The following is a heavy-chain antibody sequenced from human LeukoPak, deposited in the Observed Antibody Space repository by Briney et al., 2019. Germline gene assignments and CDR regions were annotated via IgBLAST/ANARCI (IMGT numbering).Heavy chain of an antibody. CDR2: ISAYNGNT. CDR3: ARGDTMIVVAGGDAFDI. CDR1: GYTFTSYG. V-gene: IGHV1-18*01. D-gene: IGHD3-22*01. J-gene: IGHJ3*02. Sequence: ASVKVSCKASGYTFTSYGISWVRQAPGQGLEWMGWISAYNGNTNYAQKLQGRATMTTDTSTSTAYMELRSLRSDDTAVYYCARGDTMIVVAGGDAFDIWGQGTMVTVSS.